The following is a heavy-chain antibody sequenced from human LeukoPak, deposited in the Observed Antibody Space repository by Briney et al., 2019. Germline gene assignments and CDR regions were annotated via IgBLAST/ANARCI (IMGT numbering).Heavy chain of an antibody. CDR3: AREYCSGGSCEADY. CDR2: ISSSSSYI. Sequence: GGSLRLSCAASGFTFSSYSMNWVRQAPGKGLEWVSSISSSSSYIYYADSVKGRFTISRDNAKNSLYLQMNSLRAEDTAVYYCAREYCSGGSCEADYWGQGTLATVSS. J-gene: IGHJ4*02. D-gene: IGHD2-15*01. V-gene: IGHV3-21*01. CDR1: GFTFSSYS.